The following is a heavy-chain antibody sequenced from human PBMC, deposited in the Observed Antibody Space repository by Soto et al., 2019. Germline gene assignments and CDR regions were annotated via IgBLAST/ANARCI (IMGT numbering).Heavy chain of an antibody. Sequence: ASVKVSCKASGYTFTSYGISWVRQAPGQGLEWMGWISAYNGNTNYAQKLQGRVTMTTDTSTSTAYMELRSLRSDDTAVYYCARQRTYYYDSSGRAFDIWGQGTMVTVSS. CDR3: ARQRTYYYDSSGRAFDI. D-gene: IGHD3-22*01. CDR1: GYTFTSYG. V-gene: IGHV1-18*04. J-gene: IGHJ3*02. CDR2: ISAYNGNT.